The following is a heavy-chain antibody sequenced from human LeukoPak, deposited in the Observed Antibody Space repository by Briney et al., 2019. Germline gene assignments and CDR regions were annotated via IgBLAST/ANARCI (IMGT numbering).Heavy chain of an antibody. CDR1: GFTVSSNY. J-gene: IGHJ4*02. Sequence: GGSLRLSCAASGFTVSSNYMSWIRQAPGKGLEWVSVIYSGGSTYYADSVKGRFTISRDNSKNTLYLQMNSLRAEDTAVYYCARGEYQLPQGNWGQGTLVTVSS. CDR3: ARGEYQLPQGN. V-gene: IGHV3-66*02. CDR2: IYSGGST. D-gene: IGHD2-2*01.